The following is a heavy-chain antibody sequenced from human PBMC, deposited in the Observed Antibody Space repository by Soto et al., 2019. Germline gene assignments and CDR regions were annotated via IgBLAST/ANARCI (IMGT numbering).Heavy chain of an antibody. CDR1: GYTFTSYA. CDR3: ARSIVVVTALDY. Sequence: QVKLVQSGAEEKKPGASVKVSCKASGYTFTSYAMHWVRKAPGQRLEWMGWINAGNGNTKYSQKFQGRVTITRDTSASTDYMELSSLRSEDTAVYYCARSIVVVTALDYWGQGTLVTVSS. J-gene: IGHJ4*02. V-gene: IGHV1-3*05. CDR2: INAGNGNT. D-gene: IGHD2-21*02.